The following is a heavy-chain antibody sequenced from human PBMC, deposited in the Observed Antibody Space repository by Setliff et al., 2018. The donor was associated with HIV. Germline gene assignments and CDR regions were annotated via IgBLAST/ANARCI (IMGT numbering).Heavy chain of an antibody. CDR2: ISAYNGNT. CDR3: ARDRGVYCISSSCYSPVDAFDI. J-gene: IGHJ3*02. CDR1: GYTFSTYG. V-gene: IGHV1-18*01. Sequence: ASVKVSCKASGYTFSTYGISWVRQAPGQGLEWMGWISAYNGNTNYAQKLQGRVTVTTDTSTSTAYMELGSLRSDDPAVYYCARDRGVYCISSSCYSPVDAFDIWGQGTMVTVS. D-gene: IGHD2-2*01.